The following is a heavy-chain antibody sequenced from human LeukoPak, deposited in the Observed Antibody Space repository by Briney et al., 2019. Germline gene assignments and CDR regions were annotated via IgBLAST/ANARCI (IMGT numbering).Heavy chain of an antibody. J-gene: IGHJ4*02. CDR1: GITFDDYS. CDR3: SSRRFGDFVAGYY. CDR2: IRPTSHGSTT. Sequence: GRPLRLSCTASGITFDDYSVSWVRQAPGKGLEWVGFIRPTSHGSTTDFAASGKGRFSISKDDSKTVAYLQMNSLETEDTAVYYCSSRRFGDFVAGYYWGQGTLVTVSS. D-gene: IGHD3-10*01. V-gene: IGHV3-49*04.